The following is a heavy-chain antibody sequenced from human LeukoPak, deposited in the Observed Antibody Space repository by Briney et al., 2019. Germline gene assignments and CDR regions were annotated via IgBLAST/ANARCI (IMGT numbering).Heavy chain of an antibody. D-gene: IGHD6-13*01. CDR1: GGSISSSSYY. J-gene: IGHJ5*02. CDR3: ARDKSSWKGFWFDP. V-gene: IGHV4-39*02. CDR2: IYYSGST. Sequence: SESLSLTCTVSGGSISSSSYYWGWIRQPPGKGLEWIGSIYYSGSTYYNPSLKSRVTISVDTSKNQFSLKLSSVTAADTALYHCARDKSSWKGFWFDPWGQGTLVTVSS.